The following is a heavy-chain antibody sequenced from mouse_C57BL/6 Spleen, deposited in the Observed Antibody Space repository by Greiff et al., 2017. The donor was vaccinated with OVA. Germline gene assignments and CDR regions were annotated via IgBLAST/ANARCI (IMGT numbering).Heavy chain of an antibody. CDR1: GYAFSSSW. CDR3: ARGGGNYAFDY. V-gene: IGHV1-82*01. D-gene: IGHD2-1*01. CDR2: IYPGDGDT. Sequence: VQGVESGPELVKPGASVKISCKASGYAFSSSWMNWVKQRPGKGLEWIGRIYPGDGDTNYNGKFKGKATLTADKSSSTAYMQLSSLTSEDAAVYFCARGGGNYAFDYWGQGTTLTVSS. J-gene: IGHJ2*01.